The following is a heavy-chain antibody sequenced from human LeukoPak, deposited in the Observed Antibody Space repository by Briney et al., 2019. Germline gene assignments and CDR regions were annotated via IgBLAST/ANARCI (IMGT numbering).Heavy chain of an antibody. J-gene: IGHJ4*02. D-gene: IGHD2-2*01. Sequence: GGSVRLSCAASGFTFSSFGMHWVRQAPGKGLEWVAVIWYDGSNKYYADSVKGRFTISRDNSKNALYLQMNSLRAEDTAVYYCARDRGDSTSWYVTDYWGQGTLVTVSS. CDR3: ARDRGDSTSWYVTDY. CDR1: GFTFSSFG. V-gene: IGHV3-33*01. CDR2: IWYDGSNK.